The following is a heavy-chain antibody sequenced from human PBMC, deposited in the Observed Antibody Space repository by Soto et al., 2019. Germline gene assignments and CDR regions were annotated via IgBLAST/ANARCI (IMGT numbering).Heavy chain of an antibody. CDR3: ATSRVAVPGIGTSYY. CDR2: INSDGSST. CDR1: GFTFSNYW. Sequence: HPGGSLRLSCAASGFTFSNYWMHWVRQAPGKGLVWVSRINSDGSSTYYADSVKGRFTISRDNAKNTLFLQMNSLRAEDTAVYYSATSRVAVPGIGTSYYWGQGSLVTVSS. D-gene: IGHD6-19*01. V-gene: IGHV3-74*01. J-gene: IGHJ4*02.